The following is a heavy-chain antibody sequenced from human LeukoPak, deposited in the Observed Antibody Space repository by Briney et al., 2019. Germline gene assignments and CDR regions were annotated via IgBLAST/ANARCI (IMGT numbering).Heavy chain of an antibody. D-gene: IGHD3-22*01. CDR2: IYYSGST. V-gene: IGHV4-59*08. CDR3: ARLPYYYDSSGYPDADYMDV. CDR1: GGSISSYY. J-gene: IGHJ6*03. Sequence: SETLSLTCTVSGGSISSYYWSWIRQPPGKGLEWIGYIYYSGSTNYNPSLKSRVTISVDTSKNQFSLKLSSVTAADTAVDYCARLPYYYDSSGYPDADYMDVWGKGTTVTVSS.